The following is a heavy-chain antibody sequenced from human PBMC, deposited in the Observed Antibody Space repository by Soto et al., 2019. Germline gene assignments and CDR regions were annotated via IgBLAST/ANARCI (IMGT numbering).Heavy chain of an antibody. CDR2: IYSGGST. Sequence: PGGSLRLSCAASGFTVSSNYMSWVRQAPGKGLEWVSVIYSGGSTYYADSVKGRFTISRDNSKNTLYLQMNSLRAEDTAVYYCARELPFWSGYLYYYGKDVWRQGTTVTVSS. CDR1: GFTVSSNY. CDR3: ARELPFWSGYLYYYGKDV. D-gene: IGHD3-3*01. J-gene: IGHJ6*01. V-gene: IGHV3-53*01.